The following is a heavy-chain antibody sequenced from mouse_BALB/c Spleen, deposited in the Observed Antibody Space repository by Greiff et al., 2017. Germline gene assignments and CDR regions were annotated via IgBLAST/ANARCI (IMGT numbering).Heavy chain of an antibody. J-gene: IGHJ4*01. CDR2: IYWDDDK. Sequence: QVTLKESGAGILQPSQSLRLTCSSSGFSLSTSGMGLGWLGQPSGMGLEGLVHIYWDDDKLYNPFLKSRLTISKDTSSNQVFLQITKVDTADTATYYCARREMITGAMDYWGQGTSVTVSA. CDR3: ARREMITGAMDY. V-gene: IGHV8-12*01. D-gene: IGHD2-4*01. CDR1: GFSLSTSGMG.